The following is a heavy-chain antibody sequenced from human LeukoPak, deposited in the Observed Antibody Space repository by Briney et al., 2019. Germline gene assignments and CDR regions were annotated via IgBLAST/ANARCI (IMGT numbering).Heavy chain of an antibody. V-gene: IGHV3-30-3*01. D-gene: IGHD2-2*01. CDR3: ARGRRGSPAVNFDY. Sequence: GGSLRLSCAASGFTFSSYAMHWVRQAPGKGLEWVAVISYDGSNKYYADSVKGRFTISRDNSKNTLYLQMNSLRAEGTAVYYCARGRRGSPAVNFDYWGQGTLVTVSS. CDR1: GFTFSSYA. CDR2: ISYDGSNK. J-gene: IGHJ4*02.